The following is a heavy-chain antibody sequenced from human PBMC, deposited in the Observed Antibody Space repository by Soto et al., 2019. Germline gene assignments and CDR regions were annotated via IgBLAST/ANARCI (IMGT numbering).Heavy chain of an antibody. CDR3: SLSHTVTTDY. Sequence: EVQLVESGGGLVQPGGSLRLSCAASGLTFSSYWMHWVRQAPGKGLVWVSRINSDGSSTNYADSVKSRFTISRDNAKNTLYLQMSSLSAEDTAVYYCSLSHTVTTDYWGQGPLVTVSS. V-gene: IGHV3-74*01. CDR2: INSDGSST. CDR1: GLTFSSYW. J-gene: IGHJ4*02. D-gene: IGHD4-17*01.